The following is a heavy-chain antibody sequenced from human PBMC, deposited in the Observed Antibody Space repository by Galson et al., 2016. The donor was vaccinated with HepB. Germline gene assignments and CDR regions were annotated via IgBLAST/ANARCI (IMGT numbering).Heavy chain of an antibody. CDR3: ARELTYYDTMTGYYKGRGSYYYSGMDV. Sequence: SVKVSCKASGGTFSNHAISWVRQAPGQGLEWMGCVVPLFGTVKFAQSFQGRVNITADESASTAYMELSSLRPEDTAIYYCARELTYYDTMTGYYKGRGSYYYSGMDVWGQGTTVTVSS. J-gene: IGHJ6*02. V-gene: IGHV1-69*13. CDR2: VVPLFGTV. D-gene: IGHD3-9*01. CDR1: GGTFSNHA.